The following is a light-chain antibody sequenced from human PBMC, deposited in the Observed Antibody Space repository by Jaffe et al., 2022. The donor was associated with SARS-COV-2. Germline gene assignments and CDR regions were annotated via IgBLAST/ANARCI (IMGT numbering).Light chain of an antibody. Sequence: EIVLTQSPGTLSLSPGERATLSCRASQSVSSSYLAWYQQKSGQAPRLLIYAGSSRATGIPDRFSGSGSGTDFTLTISRLEPEDFAVYYCQQYGNSIFTFGPGTKVDVK. CDR3: QQYGNSIFT. CDR1: QSVSSSY. J-gene: IGKJ3*01. V-gene: IGKV3-20*01. CDR2: AGS.